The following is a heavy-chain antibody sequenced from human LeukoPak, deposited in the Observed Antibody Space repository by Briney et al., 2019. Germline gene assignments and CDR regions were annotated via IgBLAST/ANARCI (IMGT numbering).Heavy chain of an antibody. D-gene: IGHD5-12*01. CDR3: ASTVYSGYESNY. CDR2: IYYSGST. Sequence: SETLSLTCTVSGGSISSYYWSWIRQPPGKGLEWIGYIYYSGSTNYNPSLKSRVTISVDTSKNQFSLKLSSVTAADTAVYYCASTVYSGYESNYWGQGTLVTVSS. V-gene: IGHV4-59*01. J-gene: IGHJ4*02. CDR1: GGSISSYY.